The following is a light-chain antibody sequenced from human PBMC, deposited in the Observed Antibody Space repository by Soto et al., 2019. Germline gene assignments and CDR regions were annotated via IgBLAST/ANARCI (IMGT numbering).Light chain of an antibody. CDR1: QGVTTN. Sequence: IVMTLSPGAVSVSPEERATLSCRAGQGVTTNFAWYQQKSGQSPTLLIYDVSIRATGVPVRFSGSGSGTDFTLTISRLEPEDFAVYYCQQYGSSLQTFGPGTKVDI. CDR2: DVS. CDR3: QQYGSSLQT. J-gene: IGKJ1*01. V-gene: IGKV3-20*01.